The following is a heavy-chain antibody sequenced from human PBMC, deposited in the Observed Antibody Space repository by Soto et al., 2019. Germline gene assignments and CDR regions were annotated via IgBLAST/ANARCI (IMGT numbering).Heavy chain of an antibody. V-gene: IGHV4-59*08. CDR2: IYYSGST. J-gene: IGHJ5*02. CDR3: ARQVPCDYYYDSGSPNWFYP. Sequence: SETLSLTCTVSGGSISSYYWSWIRQPPGKGLEWIGYIYYSGSTNSHPSLKSRVTISVDTSKNQFSLKLSSVTAADTAVYYCARQVPCDYYYDSGSPNWFYPWGQGTLVTVSS. D-gene: IGHD3-10*01. CDR1: GGSISSYY.